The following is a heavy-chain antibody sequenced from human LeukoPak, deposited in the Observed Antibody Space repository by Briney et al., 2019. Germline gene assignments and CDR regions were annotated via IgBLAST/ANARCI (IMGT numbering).Heavy chain of an antibody. CDR1: GGSISSYY. CDR2: IYYSGST. D-gene: IGHD3-22*01. Sequence: PSETLSLTCTVSGGSISSYYWSWIRQPPGKGLEWIGYIYYSGSTNYNPSLKSRVTISVDTSKNQFSLKLSSVTAADTAVYYCAREGYYDSSGYLTKAFDIWGQGTMVAVSS. J-gene: IGHJ3*02. CDR3: AREGYYDSSGYLTKAFDI. V-gene: IGHV4-59*01.